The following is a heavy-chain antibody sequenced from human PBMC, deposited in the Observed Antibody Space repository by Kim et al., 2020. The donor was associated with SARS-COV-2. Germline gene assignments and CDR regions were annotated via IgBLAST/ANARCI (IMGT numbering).Heavy chain of an antibody. Sequence: SETLSLTCTVSGVSISYYYWSWIRQPPGKGLEWIGYIYYSGSTTYNPSLKNRVTISVDTSKNQFSLGLSSVTAADTAVYYCARGASRDPYYFDYWGQGTLVPVSS. D-gene: IGHD3-10*01. CDR2: IYYSGST. CDR3: ARGASRDPYYFDY. CDR1: GVSISYYY. V-gene: IGHV4-59*13. J-gene: IGHJ4*02.